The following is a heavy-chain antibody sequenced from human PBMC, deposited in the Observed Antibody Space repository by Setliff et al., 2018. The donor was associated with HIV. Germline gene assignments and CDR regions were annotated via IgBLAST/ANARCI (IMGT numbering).Heavy chain of an antibody. CDR2: IYYSGST. D-gene: IGHD3-10*01. V-gene: IGHV4-39*01. Sequence: SETLSLTCTVSGGSISSGGYYWGWVRQPPGKGLEWIGSIYYSGSTYYNPSLKSRVTISVDTSKNQFYLRLSSVTAADTAVYYCARHGSNWFDPWGQGTQVTVSS. CDR1: GGSISSGGYY. CDR3: ARHGSNWFDP. J-gene: IGHJ5*02.